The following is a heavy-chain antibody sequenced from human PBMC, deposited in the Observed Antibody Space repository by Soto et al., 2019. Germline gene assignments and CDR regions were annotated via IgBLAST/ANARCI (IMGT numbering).Heavy chain of an antibody. D-gene: IGHD3-22*01. J-gene: IGHJ4*02. CDR1: GFTFSSYA. V-gene: IGHV3-23*01. Sequence: EVQLLESGGGLVQPGGSLRLSCAASGFTFSSYAMSWVRQAPGKGLEWVSTISGSGGNTYYADSVKGRFTISRDNSRTTLSLQMNSLRAEDTAVYYCAKDYYDSSGYYSYYFDYWGQGTLVTVSS. CDR2: ISGSGGNT. CDR3: AKDYYDSSGYYSYYFDY.